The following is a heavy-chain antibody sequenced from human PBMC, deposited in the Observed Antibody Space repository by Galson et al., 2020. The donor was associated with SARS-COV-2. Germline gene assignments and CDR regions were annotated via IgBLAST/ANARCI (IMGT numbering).Heavy chain of an antibody. V-gene: IGHV1-8*01. CDR3: ARGRIQLWFKESGRGHYYYYYMDV. J-gene: IGHJ6*03. CDR2: MNPNSGNT. D-gene: IGHD5-18*01. CDR1: GYTFTSYD. Sequence: ASVKVSCKASGYTFTSYDINWVRQATGQGLEWMGWMNPNSGNTGYAQKFQGRVTMTRNTSISTAYMELSSLRSEDTAVYYCARGRIQLWFKESGRGHYYYYYMDVWGKGTTVTVSS.